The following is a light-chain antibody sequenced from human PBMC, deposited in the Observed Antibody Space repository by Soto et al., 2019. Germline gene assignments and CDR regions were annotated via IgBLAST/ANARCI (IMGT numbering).Light chain of an antibody. V-gene: IGLV2-14*01. CDR2: DVS. J-gene: IGLJ1*01. CDR1: STDIGDYNY. Sequence: QSVRTQPASVSGSPGQSITISCTGTSTDIGDYNYVSWYQHHPGKAPKLILYDVSNRPSGVSNRFSGSKSGNTASLTISGLQPEDEADYYCNSYSGSGTLYVFGTGTKVTVL. CDR3: NSYSGSGTLYV.